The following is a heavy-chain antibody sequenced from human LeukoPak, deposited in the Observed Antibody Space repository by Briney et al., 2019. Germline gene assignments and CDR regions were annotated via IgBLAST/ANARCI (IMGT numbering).Heavy chain of an antibody. Sequence: GASVKVSCKASGYSFTSYGFNWVRQAPGQGLEWMGWMSAYNGKTNYAHSLQGRVTVTADTSTSTAYMELRSLTSEDTAVYYCSTDSGRSYFYFDFWGQGTLVTVSS. J-gene: IGHJ4*02. CDR3: STDSGRSYFYFDF. D-gene: IGHD3-10*01. CDR2: MSAYNGKT. V-gene: IGHV1-18*01. CDR1: GYSFTSYG.